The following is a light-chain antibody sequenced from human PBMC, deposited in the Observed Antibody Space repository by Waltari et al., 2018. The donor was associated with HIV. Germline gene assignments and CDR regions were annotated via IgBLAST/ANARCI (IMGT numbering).Light chain of an antibody. V-gene: IGLV2-14*01. J-gene: IGLJ2*01. Sequence: QSALTQPASVSGSPGQSITISCPGTSSDVGGYNSVSWYQQHPGKAPKLMIYEVSNRPSGVSNRFSGSKSGNTASLTISGLQAEDEADYYCSSYTSSSTVVFGGGTKLTVL. CDR2: EVS. CDR1: SSDVGGYNS. CDR3: SSYTSSSTVV.